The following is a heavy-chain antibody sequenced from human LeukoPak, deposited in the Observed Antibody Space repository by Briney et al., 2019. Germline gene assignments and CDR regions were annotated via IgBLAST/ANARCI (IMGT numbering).Heavy chain of an antibody. V-gene: IGHV3-53*01. J-gene: IGHJ3*02. CDR3: ARDRCCSGGSCYFTAFDI. CDR2: IYSGGST. Sequence: PGGSLRLSCAASGFTVSSNYMSWVRQAPGKGLEWVSVIYSGGSTYYDDSVKGRFTISRDNSKNKLYLLLNSLRTEDTAVYYCARDRCCSGGSCYFTAFDIWGKGTMVTVSS. D-gene: IGHD2-15*01. CDR1: GFTVSSNY.